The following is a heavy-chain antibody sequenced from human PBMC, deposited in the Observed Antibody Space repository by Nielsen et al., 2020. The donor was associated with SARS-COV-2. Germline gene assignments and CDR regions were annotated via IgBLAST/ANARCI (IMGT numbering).Heavy chain of an antibody. Sequence: ASVKVSCKASGYTFTSYGISWVRQAPGQGLEWMGWINAGNGNTKYSQKFQGRVTITRDTSASTAYMELSSLRSEDTAVYYCARDQEDPTGDYFDYWGQGTLVTVSS. D-gene: IGHD3-10*01. V-gene: IGHV1-3*01. CDR1: GYTFTSYG. J-gene: IGHJ4*02. CDR3: ARDQEDPTGDYFDY. CDR2: INAGNGNT.